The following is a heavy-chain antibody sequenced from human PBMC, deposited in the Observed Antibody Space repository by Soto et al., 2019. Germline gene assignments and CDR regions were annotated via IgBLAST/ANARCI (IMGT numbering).Heavy chain of an antibody. J-gene: IGHJ4*02. V-gene: IGHV3-23*01. CDR2: MSGNGGSA. CDR1: GFTFSSYA. CDR3: AKGPTFGVGNIYDY. D-gene: IGHD3-3*01. Sequence: EVQLLESGGGLVQPGGSLRLSCAASGFTFSSYAMSWVRQAPGKGLGWVSGMSGNGGSAYYADSGKGRFTISRDNSKKTLYLQMNSLRAEDTALYYCAKGPTFGVGNIYDYWGQGTLVTVSS.